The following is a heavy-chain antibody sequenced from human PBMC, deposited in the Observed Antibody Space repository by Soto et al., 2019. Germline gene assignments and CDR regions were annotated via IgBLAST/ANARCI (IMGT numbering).Heavy chain of an antibody. CDR1: GYSFTNYG. CDR3: AREGRYDYSNYYPFDY. Sequence: GASVKVSCKASGYSFTNYGITWVRQAPGQGFEWMGWISAYNGDTNYAQKLQGRVTMTTDASTSTAYLELRSLRSDDTAVYYCAREGRYDYSNYYPFDYWGQGTLVTVSS. D-gene: IGHD4-4*01. CDR2: ISAYNGDT. J-gene: IGHJ4*02. V-gene: IGHV1-18*01.